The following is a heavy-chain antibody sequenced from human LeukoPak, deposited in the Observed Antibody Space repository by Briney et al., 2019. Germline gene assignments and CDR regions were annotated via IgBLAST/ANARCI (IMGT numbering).Heavy chain of an antibody. CDR1: GYTFTGYY. V-gene: IGHV1-2*02. D-gene: IGHD6-13*01. Sequence: GASVKVSCKASGYTFTGYYMHWVRQAPGQGLEWMGWINPNSGGTNYAQKFQGRVTMTRDTSISTAYMELSRLRSDDTAVYYCARETTSPRGQQLVQNWFDPWGQGTLVTVSS. CDR2: INPNSGGT. CDR3: ARETTSPRGQQLVQNWFDP. J-gene: IGHJ5*02.